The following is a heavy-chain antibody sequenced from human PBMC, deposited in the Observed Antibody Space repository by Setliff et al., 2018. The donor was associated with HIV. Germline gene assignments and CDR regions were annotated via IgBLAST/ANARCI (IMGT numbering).Heavy chain of an antibody. V-gene: IGHV3-23*01. J-gene: IGHJ4*02. D-gene: IGHD1-1*01. CDR2: VSGNGETT. CDR3: AQSTGGDASGRWGYLEH. CDR1: GLTVDYYA. Sequence: LRLSCRVSGLTVDYYATSWVRQVPGKGLQWVSVVSGNGETTYYADSVKGRFTISRDISKNILYLQMNSLRVEDTAIYFCAQSTGGDASGRWGYLEHWGQGTPVTVSS.